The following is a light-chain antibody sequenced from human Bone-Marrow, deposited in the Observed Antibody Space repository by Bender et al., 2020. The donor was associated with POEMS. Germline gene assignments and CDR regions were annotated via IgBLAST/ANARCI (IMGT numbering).Light chain of an antibody. Sequence: QSVLTQPPSASGTPGQRVTIACSGSSPNIGSNTVNWYQQLPGTAPKLLIYSNNQRPSGVPDRFSGSKSGTSASLAISGLQSDDEADYYCAVWDDSLNGWVFGGGTKLTVL. CDR2: SNN. J-gene: IGLJ3*02. CDR1: SPNIGSNT. V-gene: IGLV1-44*01. CDR3: AVWDDSLNGWV.